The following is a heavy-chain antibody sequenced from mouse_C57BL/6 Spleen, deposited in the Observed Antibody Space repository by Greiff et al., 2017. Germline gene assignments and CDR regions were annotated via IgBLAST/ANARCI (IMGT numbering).Heavy chain of an antibody. CDR1: GYTFTDYY. Sequence: EVQLQQSGPELVKPGASVKISCKASGYTFTDYYMNWVKQSHGRSLEWIGDSNPNNGGTSYNQKFKGKATLTVDKSSSTAYMELRSLTSEDSAVYYCARRGYSNYYAMDYWGQGTSVTVSS. D-gene: IGHD2-5*01. CDR2: SNPNNGGT. V-gene: IGHV1-26*01. CDR3: ARRGYSNYYAMDY. J-gene: IGHJ4*01.